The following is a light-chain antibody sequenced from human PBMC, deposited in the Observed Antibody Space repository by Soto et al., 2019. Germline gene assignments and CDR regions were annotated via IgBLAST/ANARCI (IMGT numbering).Light chain of an antibody. CDR2: AAS. Sequence: DIQMTQSPSSLSTSVGDRVTNTCRASQSISSYLNWYQQKPGKAPKVLIYAASSLQSGVPSRFSGSGSGTDFTLTISSLQPEDFATYYCQQYETFSGTFGPGTKVDI. CDR1: QSISSY. J-gene: IGKJ1*01. V-gene: IGKV1-39*01. CDR3: QQYETFSGT.